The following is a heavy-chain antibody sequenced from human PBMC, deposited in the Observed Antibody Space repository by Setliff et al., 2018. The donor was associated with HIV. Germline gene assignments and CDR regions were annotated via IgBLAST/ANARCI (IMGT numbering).Heavy chain of an antibody. Sequence: SETLSLTCVVYGGSFSDFYWVWVRQPPSRGLEWIGEITHRGSTTYNPTLQSRVAISVDTSRRQFTLKLGSVTAADTAVYYCARGQHVFPAPHYMDVWDKGTTVTVSS. D-gene: IGHD2-2*01. CDR2: ITHRGST. J-gene: IGHJ6*03. CDR3: ARGQHVFPAPHYMDV. CDR1: GGSFSDFY. V-gene: IGHV4-34*01.